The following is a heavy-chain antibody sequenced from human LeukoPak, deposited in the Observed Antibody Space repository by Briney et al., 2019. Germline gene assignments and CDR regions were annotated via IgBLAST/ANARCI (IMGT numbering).Heavy chain of an antibody. CDR1: GFIFSNYW. CDR2: IKSDGIST. V-gene: IGHV3-74*01. Sequence: GGSLRLSCAASGFIFSNYWMLWVRQAPGKGLVWVSRIKSDGISTSYADSVKGRFTISRDDAKNTLYLQMNSLRVEDTAVYYCARDAGIYGMDVWGQGTTVTVSS. D-gene: IGHD3-10*01. CDR3: ARDAGIYGMDV. J-gene: IGHJ6*02.